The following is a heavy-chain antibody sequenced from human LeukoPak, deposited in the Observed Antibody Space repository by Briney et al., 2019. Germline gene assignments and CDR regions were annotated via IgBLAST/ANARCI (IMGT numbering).Heavy chain of an antibody. J-gene: IGHJ4*02. CDR2: IYTDGNT. CDR1: GFTVSGNY. Sequence: HPGGSLRLSCAVFGFTVSGNYMSWVRQAPRKGLEWVSAIYTDGNTHYAGSVKGRFTTSRDSFKNTLYLQMNSLRAEDTAVYYCARDRPYGGVGDFDYWGQGTLVTVSS. CDR3: ARDRPYGGVGDFDY. V-gene: IGHV3-66*01. D-gene: IGHD3-16*01.